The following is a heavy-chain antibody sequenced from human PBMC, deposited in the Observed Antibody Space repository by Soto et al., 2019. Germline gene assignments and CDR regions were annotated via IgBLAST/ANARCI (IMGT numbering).Heavy chain of an antibody. CDR2: ISGSGGST. J-gene: IGHJ6*03. Sequence: GGSLRLSCAASGFTFSSYAMSWVRQAPGKGLEWVSAISGSGGSTYYADSVKGRFTISRDNSKNTLYLQMNSLRAEDTAVYYCAKDLFVADSYVVSYYCMDVWGKGTTVTVSS. D-gene: IGHD5-18*01. CDR1: GFTFSSYA. V-gene: IGHV3-23*01. CDR3: AKDLFVADSYVVSYYCMDV.